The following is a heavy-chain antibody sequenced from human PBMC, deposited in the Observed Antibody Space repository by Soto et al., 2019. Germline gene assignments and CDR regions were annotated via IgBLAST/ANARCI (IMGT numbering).Heavy chain of an antibody. Sequence: ASVKVSCKASGYTFTGYYIHWVRQAPGQRLEWMGYINPNSGGPNYAQKFHGRVTMTRDTSISTAYMELSSLRSDDTAVYDCARDYWSGDRYYYGMDVWGQGTTVTVSS. V-gene: IGHV1-2*02. CDR1: GYTFTGYY. CDR2: INPNSGGP. CDR3: ARDYWSGDRYYYGMDV. D-gene: IGHD3-3*01. J-gene: IGHJ6*02.